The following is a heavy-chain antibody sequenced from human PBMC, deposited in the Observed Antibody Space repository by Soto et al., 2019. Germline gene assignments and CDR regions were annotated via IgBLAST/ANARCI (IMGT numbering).Heavy chain of an antibody. CDR1: GGSFSGYY. CDR3: AGLRELWPGAYYYYYGMDV. D-gene: IGHD1-26*01. J-gene: IGHJ6*02. CDR2: INHSGTT. Sequence: SETLSLTCAVNGGSFSGYYWSWIRQPPGKGLEWIGEINHSGTTNYNPSLKSRVTISIDTSKNQFSLKLTSVTAADAAVYYCAGLRELWPGAYYYYYGMDVWGQGTTVTVSS. V-gene: IGHV4-34*01.